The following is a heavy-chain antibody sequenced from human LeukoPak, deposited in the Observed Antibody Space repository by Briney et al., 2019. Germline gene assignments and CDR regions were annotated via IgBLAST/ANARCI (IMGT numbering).Heavy chain of an antibody. CDR1: GYTFTSYD. CDR3: ARDIGSSTAFDI. D-gene: IGHD5/OR15-5a*01. Sequence: SVKVSCKASGYTFTSYDINWVRQATGQGLEWMGGIIPIFGTANYAQKFQGRVTITADESTSTAYMELSSLRSEDTAVYYCARDIGSSTAFDIWGQGTMVTVSS. CDR2: IIPIFGTA. V-gene: IGHV1-69*13. J-gene: IGHJ3*02.